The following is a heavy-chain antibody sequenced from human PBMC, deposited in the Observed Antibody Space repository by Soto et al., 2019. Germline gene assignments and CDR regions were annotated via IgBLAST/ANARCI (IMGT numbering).Heavy chain of an antibody. V-gene: IGHV3-30*18. CDR1: GFTFSTYG. J-gene: IGHJ6*02. CDR3: AKDFKVSGSHYGTLNYYYGMDV. Sequence: GGSLRLSCAASGFTFSTYGMQWVRQAPGKGLEWVAVISYDGYLKYYVDAVKGRFTVARDNSKNTLFLEMNSLRVEDTAAYFCAKDFKVSGSHYGTLNYYYGMDVWGQGTTVTVSS. D-gene: IGHD3-10*01. CDR2: ISYDGYLK.